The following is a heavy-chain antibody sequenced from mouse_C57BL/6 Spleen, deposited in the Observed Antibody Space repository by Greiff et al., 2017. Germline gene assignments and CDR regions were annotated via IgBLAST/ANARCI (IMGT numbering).Heavy chain of an antibody. Sequence: QVQLQQSGPELVKPGASVKLSCKASGYAFSSSWMNWVKQRPGKGLEWIGQIYPGGGITNYNEKFKGKATFTADKSSSTAYMQLSSLTSEDSAVYFCARDYSDWEFAYWGQGTLVTVS. V-gene: IGHV1-82*01. CDR3: ARDYSDWEFAY. CDR2: IYPGGGIT. CDR1: GYAFSSSW. D-gene: IGHD2-12*01. J-gene: IGHJ3*01.